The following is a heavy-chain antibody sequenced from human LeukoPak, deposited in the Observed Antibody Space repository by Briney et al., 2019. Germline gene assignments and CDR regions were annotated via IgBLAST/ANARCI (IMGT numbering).Heavy chain of an antibody. Sequence: PGGSLRLSCAASGFTFSTYAMNWVRHTPGKGLEWVSSIVGSGADTYYADSVKGRFTISRDNAKNSLYLQMNSLRAEDTAVYYCARGMGEYYFDYWGQGTLVTVSS. V-gene: IGHV3-23*01. D-gene: IGHD3-16*01. CDR1: GFTFSTYA. CDR3: ARGMGEYYFDY. CDR2: IVGSGADT. J-gene: IGHJ4*02.